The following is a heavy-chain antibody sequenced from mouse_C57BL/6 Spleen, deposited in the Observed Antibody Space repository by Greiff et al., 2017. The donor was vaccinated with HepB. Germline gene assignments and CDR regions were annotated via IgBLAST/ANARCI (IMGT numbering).Heavy chain of an antibody. CDR1: GFTFSDYG. J-gene: IGHJ3*01. D-gene: IGHD2-4*01. CDR3: AREGYDYPWFAY. CDR2: ISSGSSTI. Sequence: VQLKESGGGLVKPGGSLKLSCAASGFTFSDYGMHWVRQAPEKGLEWVAYISSGSSTIYYADTVKGRFTISRDNAKNTLFLQMTSLRAEDTAMYYCAREGYDYPWFAYWGQGTLVTVSA. V-gene: IGHV5-17*01.